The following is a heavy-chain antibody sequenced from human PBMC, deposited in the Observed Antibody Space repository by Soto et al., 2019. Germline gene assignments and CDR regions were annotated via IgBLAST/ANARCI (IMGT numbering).Heavy chain of an antibody. CDR3: ARDTDGLHY. Sequence: GGSLRLSCAASGFTVSSRYMSWVRQAPGKGLEWVSLIQSGGPTYYADSVKGRFTISRDTSENTLYLQMDSLRAEDTALYYCARDTDGLHYWGQGTMVTVSS. J-gene: IGHJ4*02. CDR1: GFTVSSRY. V-gene: IGHV3-66*01. CDR2: IQSGGPT.